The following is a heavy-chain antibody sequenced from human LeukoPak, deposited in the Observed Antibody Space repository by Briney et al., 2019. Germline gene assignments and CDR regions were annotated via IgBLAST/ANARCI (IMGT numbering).Heavy chain of an antibody. CDR3: AKVDLAYCSSTSCPLDY. CDR1: GFTFSSYA. J-gene: IGHJ4*02. V-gene: IGHV3-23*01. CDR2: ISGSGGST. D-gene: IGHD2-2*01. Sequence: GGSLRLSCAAPGFTFSSYAMSWVRQAPGKGLEWVSAISGSGGSTYYADSVKGRFTISRDNSKNTLYLQMNSLRAEDTAVYYCAKVDLAYCSSTSCPLDYWGQGTLVTVSS.